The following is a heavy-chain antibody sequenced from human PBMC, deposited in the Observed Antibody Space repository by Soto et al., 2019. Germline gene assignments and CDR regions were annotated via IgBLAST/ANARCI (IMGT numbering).Heavy chain of an antibody. V-gene: IGHV1-18*04. D-gene: IGHD2-2*02. CDR3: ARAVRIVVVPAAIRGWFDP. J-gene: IGHJ5*02. CDR1: GYTFTSYG. CDR2: ISAYNGNT. Sequence: QVQLVQSGAEVKKPGASVKVSCKASGYTFTSYGISWVRQAPGQGLEWMGWISAYNGNTNYAQKLQGRVNMTTDTSTSTAYMELRSRRSDDTAVYYCARAVRIVVVPAAIRGWFDPWGQGTLVTVSS.